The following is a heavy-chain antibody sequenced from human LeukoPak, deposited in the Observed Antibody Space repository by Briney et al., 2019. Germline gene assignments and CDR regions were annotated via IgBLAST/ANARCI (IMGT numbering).Heavy chain of an antibody. CDR1: GFIFSSAW. D-gene: IGHD2-15*01. Sequence: TGGSLRLSCAASGFIFSSAWMTWVRQPPGQGLEWIARIKSKTDGETTDYAAPVKGRFTISRDSSNNTLYLQMNSLKTEDTAVYYCTTDRLPVGYWGQGTLVTVSS. V-gene: IGHV3-15*01. CDR3: TTDRLPVGY. CDR2: IKSKTDGETT. J-gene: IGHJ4*02.